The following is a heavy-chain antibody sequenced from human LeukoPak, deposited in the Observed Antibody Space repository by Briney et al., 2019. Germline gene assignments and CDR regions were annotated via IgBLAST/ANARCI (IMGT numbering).Heavy chain of an antibody. J-gene: IGHJ1*01. V-gene: IGHV4-31*03. CDR1: GASISSGGYY. D-gene: IGHD3-10*01. CDR2: IYYSGST. Sequence: SETLSLTCTVSGASISSGGYYWSWIRQYPGKGLEWIGCIYYSGSTHYNPSLKSRVTISVDTSKNQFSLKLTSTTAADTAVYYCAKTYYSSSGSWDWGQGTLVTVSS. CDR3: AKTYYSSSGSWD.